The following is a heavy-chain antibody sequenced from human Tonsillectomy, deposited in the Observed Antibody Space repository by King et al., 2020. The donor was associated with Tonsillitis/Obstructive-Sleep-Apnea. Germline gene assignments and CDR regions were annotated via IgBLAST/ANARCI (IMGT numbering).Heavy chain of an antibody. D-gene: IGHD3-3*01. Sequence: VQLQQWGAGLLKPSETLSLTCAVDGGSFNGYYRSWIRQPPGKGLEWIGEIDHTGSTNYNPSLKSRVTISADTSQTQFSLNLKSVTAADTAVYYCAREITTDAFDIWGQGTMVTVSS. V-gene: IGHV4-34*01. CDR1: GGSFNGYY. CDR3: AREITTDAFDI. J-gene: IGHJ3*02. CDR2: IDHTGST.